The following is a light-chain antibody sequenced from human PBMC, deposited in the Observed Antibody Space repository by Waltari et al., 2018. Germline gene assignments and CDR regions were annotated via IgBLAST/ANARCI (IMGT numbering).Light chain of an antibody. V-gene: IGKV3-20*01. Sequence: EIVLTQSPGTLSLSPGERATLSCRASQSVSSSYLPWYQRKPCQAPRLLIYSTSSRATGIPDRFSGSGSGTDVTLTISRLEPEDFAMYYCQQFGDSPPSWTFGQGTKVEIK. CDR3: QQFGDSPPSWT. CDR2: STS. J-gene: IGKJ1*01. CDR1: QSVSSSY.